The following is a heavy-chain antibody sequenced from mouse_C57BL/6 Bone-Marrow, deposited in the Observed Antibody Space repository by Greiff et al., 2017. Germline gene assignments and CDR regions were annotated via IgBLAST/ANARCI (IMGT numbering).Heavy chain of an antibody. CDR1: GYTFTSYW. CDR3: ATELGRDY. J-gene: IGHJ4*01. D-gene: IGHD4-1*01. V-gene: IGHV1-61*01. CDR2: IYPSDSET. Sequence: VQLQHPGAELVRPGSSVKLSCKASGYTFTSYWMDWVKQRPGQGLEWIGNIYPSDSETHYNQKFKDKATLTVDKSSSTAYMQLSSLTSEDSAVYYCATELGRDYWGQGTSVTVSS.